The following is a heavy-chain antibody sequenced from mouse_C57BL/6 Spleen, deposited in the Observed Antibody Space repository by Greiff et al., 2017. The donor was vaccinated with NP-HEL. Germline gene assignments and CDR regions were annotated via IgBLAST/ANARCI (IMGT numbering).Heavy chain of an antibody. CDR2: IHPNSGST. Sequence: QVQLQQPGAELVKPGASVKLSCKASGYTFTSYWMHWVKQRPGQGLEWIGMIHPNSGSTNYNEKFKSKATLTVDKSSSTAYMQLSSLTSEDSAVYYCYTDSTEDYAMDYWGQGTSVTVSS. V-gene: IGHV1-64*01. J-gene: IGHJ4*01. CDR3: YTDSTEDYAMDY. CDR1: GYTFTSYW. D-gene: IGHD1-1*01.